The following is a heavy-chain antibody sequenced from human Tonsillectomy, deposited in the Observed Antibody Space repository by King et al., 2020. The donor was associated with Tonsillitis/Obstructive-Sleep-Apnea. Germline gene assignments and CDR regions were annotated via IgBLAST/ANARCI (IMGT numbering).Heavy chain of an antibody. CDR1: GFTFRSYA. CDR3: ARDPSDSSSFYHGADH. V-gene: IGHV3-30*04. J-gene: IGHJ4*02. Sequence: VQLVESGGGVVQPGRSLRLSCAASGFTFRSYAMHWVRQTPGKGLEWVAVISEDGNNRYNTDSVKGRFTISRDNSRNTLYLQMNSLRAEDTAVYYCARDPSDSSSFYHGADHWGQGTLLTVSS. CDR2: ISEDGNNR. D-gene: IGHD3-22*01.